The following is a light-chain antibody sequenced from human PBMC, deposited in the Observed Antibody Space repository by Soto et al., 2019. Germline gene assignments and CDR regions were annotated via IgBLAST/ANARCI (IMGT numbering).Light chain of an antibody. Sequence: QAVVTQSPSASASLGASVKLTCTLSSGHSNYAIAWHQQQSEKGPRYLMKLNSDGSHSKGDGIHDRFSGSSSGAERYLTISSLQSEDEADYYCQTWGSGIVVFGGGTQLTVL. CDR1: SGHSNYA. CDR3: QTWGSGIVV. CDR2: LNSDGSH. V-gene: IGLV4-69*01. J-gene: IGLJ2*01.